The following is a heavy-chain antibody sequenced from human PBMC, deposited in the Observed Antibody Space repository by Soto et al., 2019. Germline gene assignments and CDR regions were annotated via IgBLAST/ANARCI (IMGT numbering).Heavy chain of an antibody. V-gene: IGHV3-21*01. CDR1: GFTFSSYS. Sequence: EVQLVESGGGLVKPGGSLRLSCAASGFTFSSYSMNWVRQAPGKGLEWVSSISSSSSYIYYADLVKGRFTISRDNAKNSLYLQMNSLRAEDTAVYYCARVHYHYYYMDVWGKGTTVTVSS. CDR2: ISSSSSYI. J-gene: IGHJ6*03. CDR3: ARVHYHYYYMDV.